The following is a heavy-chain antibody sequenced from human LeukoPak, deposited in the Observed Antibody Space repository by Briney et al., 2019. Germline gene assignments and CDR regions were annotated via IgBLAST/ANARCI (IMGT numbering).Heavy chain of an antibody. CDR2: INHSGST. J-gene: IGHJ4*02. V-gene: IGHV4-34*01. CDR1: GFTFSDYY. CDR3: ARGTVTNDY. D-gene: IGHD4-17*01. Sequence: PGGSLRLSCAASGFTFSDYYMSWIRQPPGKGLEWIGEINHSGSTNYNPSLKSRVTISVDTSKNQFSLKLSSVTAADTAVYYCARGTVTNDYWGQGTLVTVSS.